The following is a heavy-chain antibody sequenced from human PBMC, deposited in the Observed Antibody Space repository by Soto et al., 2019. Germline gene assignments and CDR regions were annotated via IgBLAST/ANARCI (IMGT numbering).Heavy chain of an antibody. Sequence: SDTLSLTCAAYGETFSGYYSRWIRQPPGKGLEWIGEINQSGSTNYNPSLKSRVTISVDTSKNQFSLKLSSVTAADTAVYYCARGRRSSSRANRGAFDIWGQGTMVTVSS. CDR1: GETFSGYY. V-gene: IGHV4-34*01. CDR3: ARGRRSSSRANRGAFDI. D-gene: IGHD6-13*01. J-gene: IGHJ3*02. CDR2: INQSGST.